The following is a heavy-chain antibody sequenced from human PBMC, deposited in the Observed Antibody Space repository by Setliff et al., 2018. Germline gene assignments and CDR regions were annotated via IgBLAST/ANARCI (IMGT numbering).Heavy chain of an antibody. D-gene: IGHD3-10*01. V-gene: IGHV4-59*11. Sequence: SETLSLTCTVSGASISSHYWSWIRQPPGKGLEWIGSMYYTGSTNYNPSLKSRVTISVDTSKKQFSLRLNSVTAADTAVYYCARQGTAIRWFDPWGQGTLVTVSS. J-gene: IGHJ5*02. CDR2: MYYTGST. CDR3: ARQGTAIRWFDP. CDR1: GASISSHY.